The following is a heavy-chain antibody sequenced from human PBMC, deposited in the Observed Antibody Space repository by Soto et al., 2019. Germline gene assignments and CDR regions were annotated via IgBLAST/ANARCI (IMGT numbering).Heavy chain of an antibody. Sequence: GGSLRLSCAASGFTFSSYAMHWVRQAPGKGLEWVAIISYDGSNKYYADSVKGRFTISRDNSKNTLYVQMNSLRAEDTAVYYCARDPPKLVSMVFDYWGQGTLVTVSS. V-gene: IGHV3-30-3*01. J-gene: IGHJ4*02. CDR2: ISYDGSNK. CDR1: GFTFSSYA. CDR3: ARDPPKLVSMVFDY. D-gene: IGHD3-10*01.